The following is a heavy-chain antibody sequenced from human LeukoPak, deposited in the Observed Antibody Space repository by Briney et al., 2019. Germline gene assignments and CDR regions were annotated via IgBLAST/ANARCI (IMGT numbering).Heavy chain of an antibody. Sequence: ASVKVSCKASGYTFTDYYMHWVRQAPGQGLEWMGWINPNSGGTNYAQKFQGRVTMTRDTSISTAYMELSRLRSDDTAVYYCAAYDYGDFLFDYWGQGTLVTVSS. J-gene: IGHJ4*02. V-gene: IGHV1-2*02. CDR3: AAYDYGDFLFDY. D-gene: IGHD4-17*01. CDR1: GYTFTDYY. CDR2: INPNSGGT.